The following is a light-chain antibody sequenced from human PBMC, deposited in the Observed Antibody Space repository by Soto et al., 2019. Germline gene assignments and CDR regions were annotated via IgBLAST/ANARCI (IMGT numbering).Light chain of an antibody. CDR3: QHYGTSPTWT. J-gene: IGKJ1*01. Sequence: DIVLTQSPGTLSLSPGERATLSCRASQSVSGSYLAWYQQKPGQAPRLLIYGASSRATGIPDRFSGDGSGTDFTLTIRRLEPEDFVVYYCQHYGTSPTWTFGQGTKVEVK. V-gene: IGKV3-20*01. CDR1: QSVSGSY. CDR2: GAS.